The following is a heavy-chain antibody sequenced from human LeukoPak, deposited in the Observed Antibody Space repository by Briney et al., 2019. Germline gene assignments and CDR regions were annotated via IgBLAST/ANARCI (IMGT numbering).Heavy chain of an antibody. J-gene: IGHJ3*02. Sequence: SVKVSCKASGGTFSSYAISWVRQAPGQGLEWMGRIIPIFGTANYAQKFQGRVTITTDESTSTAYMELSSLRSEDTAVYYCARGHSGSPSFDIWGQGTMATVSS. CDR3: ARGHSGSPSFDI. D-gene: IGHD1-26*01. V-gene: IGHV1-69*05. CDR2: IIPIFGTA. CDR1: GGTFSSYA.